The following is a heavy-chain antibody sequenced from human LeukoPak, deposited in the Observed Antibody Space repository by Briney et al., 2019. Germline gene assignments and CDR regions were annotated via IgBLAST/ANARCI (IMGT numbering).Heavy chain of an antibody. D-gene: IGHD7-27*01. J-gene: IGHJ2*01. V-gene: IGHV3-33*01. CDR2: IWYDGSDQ. CDR3: ARDRNWASQSWYLDL. Sequence: GGSLRLSCAASRFTFKNYGMHWVRQAPGKGLEWVAVIWYDGSDQRLIDSVKGRFTVSRDNSKNTLWLQMISLRAEDTAVYYCARDRNWASQSWYLDLWGRGTLVTVSS. CDR1: RFTFKNYG.